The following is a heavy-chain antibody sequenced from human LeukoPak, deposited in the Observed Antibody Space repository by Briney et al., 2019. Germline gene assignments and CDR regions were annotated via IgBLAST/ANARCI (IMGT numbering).Heavy chain of an antibody. Sequence: GGSLRLSCAASGFRFSGHYMSWIRQAPGKGLEWISYITNSGDFVKYADSVKGRFTISRDNAKNSLYLQMNSLRAEDTAVYYCAREARATPDFWGQGTVVTVSS. J-gene: IGHJ4*02. CDR3: AREARATPDF. D-gene: IGHD1-26*01. CDR2: ITNSGDFV. V-gene: IGHV3-11*01. CDR1: GFRFSGHY.